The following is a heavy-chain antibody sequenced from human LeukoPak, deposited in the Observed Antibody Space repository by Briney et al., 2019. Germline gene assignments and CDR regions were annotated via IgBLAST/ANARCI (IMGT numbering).Heavy chain of an antibody. D-gene: IGHD2-8*01. CDR1: GFSFSRYW. J-gene: IGHJ4*02. Sequence: TGGSLRLSCAGSGFSFSRYWMAWVRQAPGKGLEWVASINQDVSRIHYVDSVKGRFTISRGNAKSSLFLQMTSLRVEDTAVYYCARLKDDVTKFDYWSQGTLVTVSS. CDR2: INQDVSRI. V-gene: IGHV3-7*01. CDR3: ARLKDDVTKFDY.